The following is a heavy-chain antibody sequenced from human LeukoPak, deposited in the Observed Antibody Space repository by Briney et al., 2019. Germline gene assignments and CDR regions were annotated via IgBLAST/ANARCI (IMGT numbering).Heavy chain of an antibody. CDR1: GYNFTDYY. Sequence: GASVKVSCKASGYNFTDYYIHWVRQAPGQGLEWMGWIIPNSGGRNHAQKFQGRVTMTRDTSISTAYMELTRLTSDDMAVYYCARVREQKLRGAFHPWGQGTLVTVSS. J-gene: IGHJ5*02. CDR2: IIPNSGGR. CDR3: ARVREQKLRGAFHP. D-gene: IGHD6-13*01. V-gene: IGHV1-2*02.